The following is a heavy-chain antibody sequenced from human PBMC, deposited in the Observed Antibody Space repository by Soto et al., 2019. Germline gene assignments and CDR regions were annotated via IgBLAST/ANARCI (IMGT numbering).Heavy chain of an antibody. CDR3: ARERITPTDTGDFYHYGLDV. CDR2: TNPNSGDT. CDR1: GYTFTDYY. V-gene: IGHV1-2*02. D-gene: IGHD6-13*01. J-gene: IGHJ6*02. Sequence: VKVSCKASGYTFTDYYVHWLRQAPGPGLEWVGWTNPNSGDTKYAQKFQARVTLTRDTSITTAYMELTSLDSDDTAVYYCARERITPTDTGDFYHYGLDVWGQGTTVTVSS.